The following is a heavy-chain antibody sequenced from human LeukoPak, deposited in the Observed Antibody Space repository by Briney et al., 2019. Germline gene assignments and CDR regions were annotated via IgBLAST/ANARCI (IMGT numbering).Heavy chain of an antibody. CDR2: TSYDGSVK. V-gene: IGHV3-30-3*01. CDR3: ARNPVAEYYFDY. Sequence: GRSLRLSCAASGFSFSSSAMHWVRQGPGKGLEWVAVTSYDGSVKYYADPVIGSCTISRDNPKNTLYPQMNSLIADEAALYYCARNPVAEYYFDYWGQGTLVTVSS. D-gene: IGHD6-19*01. J-gene: IGHJ4*02. CDR1: GFSFSSSA.